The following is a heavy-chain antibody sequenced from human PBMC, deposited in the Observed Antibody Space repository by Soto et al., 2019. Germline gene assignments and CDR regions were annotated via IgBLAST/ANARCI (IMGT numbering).Heavy chain of an antibody. CDR2: IYYSGST. CDR3: ARAPNYYGSGSYPLLDY. V-gene: IGHV4-31*03. J-gene: IGHJ4*02. D-gene: IGHD3-10*01. CDR1: GGSISSGGYY. Sequence: QVQLQESGPGLVKPSQTLSLTCTVSGGSISSGGYYWSWIRQHPGKGLEWIGYIYYSGSTYYNPSLTSRVTISVDTSKNQFSLKLSSVTAADTAVYYCARAPNYYGSGSYPLLDYWGQGTLVTVSS.